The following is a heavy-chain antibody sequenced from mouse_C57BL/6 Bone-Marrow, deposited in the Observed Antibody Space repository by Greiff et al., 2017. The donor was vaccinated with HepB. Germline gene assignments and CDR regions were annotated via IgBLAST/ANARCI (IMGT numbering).Heavy chain of an antibody. CDR2: IFPGSGST. Sequence: QVHVKQSGPELVKPGASVKISCKASGYTFTDYYINWVKQRPGQGLEWIGWIFPGSGSTYYNEKFKGKATLTVDKSSSTAYMLLSSLTSEDSAVYFCARRSSGYGDAMDYWGQGTSVTVSS. CDR3: ARRSSGYGDAMDY. CDR1: GYTFTDYY. V-gene: IGHV1-75*01. J-gene: IGHJ4*01. D-gene: IGHD3-2*02.